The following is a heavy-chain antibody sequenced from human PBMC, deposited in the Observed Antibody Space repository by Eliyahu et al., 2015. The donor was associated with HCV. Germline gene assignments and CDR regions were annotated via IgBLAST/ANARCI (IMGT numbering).Heavy chain of an antibody. D-gene: IGHD2-2*01. CDR2: IYHSGRT. Sequence: QVQLQESGPGLVKPSETLSLTCTVSGYSVSSGYYWGWIRQPPGKGLEWIGSIYHSGRTYYNPSLKSRVTISVDTSNNQFSLKLSSLTAADTAVYYCAREAYCTSTTCPSEDVWGQGTTVTVSS. CDR3: AREAYCTSTTCPSEDV. CDR1: GYSVSSGYY. J-gene: IGHJ6*02. V-gene: IGHV4-38-2*02.